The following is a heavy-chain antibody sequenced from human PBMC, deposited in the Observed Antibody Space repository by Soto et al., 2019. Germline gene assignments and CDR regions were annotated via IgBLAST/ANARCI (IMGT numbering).Heavy chain of an antibody. CDR1: GFTFSSYA. CDR3: ANDRSFDS. V-gene: IGHV3-23*01. J-gene: IGHJ4*02. Sequence: EVQLLESGGGLVQPGGSLRLSCAASGFTFSSYAMSWIRQAPGKGLEWVSSITNSGGGTNYADSVKGRFTISRDISKNTLYLQMNSLRAEDTAVYYCANDRSFDSWGPGTLVTVSS. CDR2: ITNSGGGT.